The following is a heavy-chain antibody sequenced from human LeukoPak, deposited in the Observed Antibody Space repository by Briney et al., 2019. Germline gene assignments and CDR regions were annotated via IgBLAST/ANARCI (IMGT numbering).Heavy chain of an antibody. CDR3: AKKAGATGTIGSFNY. CDR2: ISASGAST. J-gene: IGHJ4*02. V-gene: IGHV3-23*01. D-gene: IGHD1-26*01. CDR1: GFTFSTSG. Sequence: SGGPLRLSCAASGFTFSTSGMNWLRHAPGKGREWCSGISASGASTNYAHSVKGRYTIPRDNSKNTLYLQINSLRAEDTAVYYCAKKAGATGTIGSFNYWGQGTLVTVSS.